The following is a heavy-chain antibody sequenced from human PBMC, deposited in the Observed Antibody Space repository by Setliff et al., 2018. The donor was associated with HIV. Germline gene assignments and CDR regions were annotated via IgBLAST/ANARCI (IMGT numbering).Heavy chain of an antibody. J-gene: IGHJ6*02. CDR1: GYTFSKYV. Sequence: ASVKVSCKASGYTFSKYVIHWVRQAPGQRLEWMGYIIPGRDYTHYSQRFQDRVTITSDTSATTVYMELSSLTSDDSAIYYCARVSGGRPGNYYYAMDVWGQGTTVTVSS. V-gene: IGHV1-3*01. CDR2: IIPGRDYT. CDR3: ARVSGGRPGNYYYAMDV. D-gene: IGHD1-26*01.